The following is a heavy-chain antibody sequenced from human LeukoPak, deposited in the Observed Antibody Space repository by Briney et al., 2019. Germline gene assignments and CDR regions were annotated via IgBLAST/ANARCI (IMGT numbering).Heavy chain of an antibody. Sequence: SETLSLTCAVYGGSFSGYYWSWIRQPPGKGLEWIGEINHSGSTNYNPSLKSRVTISVDTSKNQFSLKLSSMTAADTAVYYCARGPKNRYDYVWGSYRYNRPFDYWGQGTLVTVSS. V-gene: IGHV4-34*01. CDR2: INHSGST. D-gene: IGHD3-16*02. CDR3: ARGPKNRYDYVWGSYRYNRPFDY. CDR1: GGSFSGYY. J-gene: IGHJ4*02.